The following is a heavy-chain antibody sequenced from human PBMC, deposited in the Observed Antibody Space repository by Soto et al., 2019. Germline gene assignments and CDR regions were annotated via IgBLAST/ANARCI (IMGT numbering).Heavy chain of an antibody. J-gene: IGHJ5*02. Sequence: GASVKVSCKASGYTFTSYYMHWVRQAPGQGLEWMGIINPSGGSTSYAQKFQGRVTMTRDTSTSTVYVELSSLRSEDTAVYYCARDHGYCTNGVCYTGEWFDPWGQGTLVTVSS. CDR3: ARDHGYCTNGVCYTGEWFDP. CDR1: GYTFTSYY. D-gene: IGHD2-8*01. V-gene: IGHV1-46*01. CDR2: INPSGGST.